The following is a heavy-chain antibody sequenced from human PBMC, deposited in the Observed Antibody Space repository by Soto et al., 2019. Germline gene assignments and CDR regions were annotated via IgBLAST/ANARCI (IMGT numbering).Heavy chain of an antibody. CDR1: GFTISSYA. Sequence: EVQLLESGGGLVQPGGSLRLSCAASGFTISSYAMSWVRQAPGKGLEWVSAVSTGGGATYYADSVKGRFTISRDNSKNTLYLQMNSLRAEDTVVYYCAKADSSGWYTFDSWGQGTLVTVSS. V-gene: IGHV3-23*01. D-gene: IGHD6-19*01. CDR2: VSTGGGAT. J-gene: IGHJ4*02. CDR3: AKADSSGWYTFDS.